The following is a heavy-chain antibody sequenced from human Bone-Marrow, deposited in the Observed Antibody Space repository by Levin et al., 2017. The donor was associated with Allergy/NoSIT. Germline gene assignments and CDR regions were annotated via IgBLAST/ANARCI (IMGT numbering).Heavy chain of an antibody. J-gene: IGHJ6*03. V-gene: IGHV1-18*01. CDR3: ARFVVVPATYYYLDV. CDR2: ISAHNGNT. Sequence: AASVKVSCKASGYTFISFGVAWVRQAPGQGLEWMGWISAHNGNTNYARKFQGRVTMTTDKPTSTAYMELRSLRSDDTAVYYCARFVVVPATYYYLDVWGKGVTVTVSS. CDR1: GYTFISFG. D-gene: IGHD2-2*01.